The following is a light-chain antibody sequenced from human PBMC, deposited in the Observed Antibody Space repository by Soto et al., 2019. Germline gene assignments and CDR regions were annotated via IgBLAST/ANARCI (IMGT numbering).Light chain of an antibody. V-gene: IGKV3D-15*01. Sequence: EIVMTQSPATLSVSPGERATLSCRASQSVSSNLAWYQQKPGQAPSLLIYGASTRATGIPTRFSGSGSGREFTLTISSLQSEDFAVYYCQQYNNWPGTFGQGTKVEIK. CDR2: GAS. CDR3: QQYNNWPGT. J-gene: IGKJ1*01. CDR1: QSVSSN.